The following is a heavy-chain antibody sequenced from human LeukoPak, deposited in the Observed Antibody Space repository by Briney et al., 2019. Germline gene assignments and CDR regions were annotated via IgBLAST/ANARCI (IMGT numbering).Heavy chain of an antibody. CDR3: ARDLPYYYGSGRRHFDP. D-gene: IGHD3-10*01. Sequence: SETLSLTCTVSGGSISSYYWSWIRQPAGKGLEWIGRIYTSGSTNYNPSLKSRVTMSVDTSKNQFSLKLSSVTAADTAVYYCARDLPYYYGSGRRHFDPWGQGTLVTVSS. CDR2: IYTSGST. J-gene: IGHJ5*02. V-gene: IGHV4-4*07. CDR1: GGSISSYY.